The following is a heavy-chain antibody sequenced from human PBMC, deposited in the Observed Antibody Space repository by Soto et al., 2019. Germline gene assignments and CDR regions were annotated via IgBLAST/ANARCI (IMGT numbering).Heavy chain of an antibody. J-gene: IGHJ6*02. CDR3: ASSEDSSGYYDDYGMDV. CDR1: GFTFSSYS. Sequence: AGGSLRLSCAASGFTFSSYSMNWVRQAPGKGLEWVSYISSSSSTIYYADSVKGRFTISRDNAKNSLYLQMNSLRDEDTAVYYCASSEDSSGYYDDYGMDVWGQGTTVTVSS. V-gene: IGHV3-48*02. CDR2: ISSSSSTI. D-gene: IGHD3-22*01.